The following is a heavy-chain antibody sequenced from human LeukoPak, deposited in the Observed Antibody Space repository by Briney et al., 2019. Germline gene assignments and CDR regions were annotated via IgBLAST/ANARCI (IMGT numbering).Heavy chain of an antibody. CDR2: IYPGDSDT. CDR3: ARRYNSGWYGGAFDI. V-gene: IGHV5-51*01. D-gene: IGHD6-19*01. Sequence: GESLKISCTGSGYSFTSYWIGWVRQMPGKGLEWMGIIYPGDSDTRYSPSFQGQVTISADKSISTAYLQWSSLKASDTAMYYCARRYNSGWYGGAFDIWGQGTMVTVSS. J-gene: IGHJ3*02. CDR1: GYSFTSYW.